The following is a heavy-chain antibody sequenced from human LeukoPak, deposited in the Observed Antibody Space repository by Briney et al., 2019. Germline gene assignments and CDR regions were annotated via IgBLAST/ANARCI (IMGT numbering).Heavy chain of an antibody. J-gene: IGHJ3*02. CDR2: IKEDGSDK. CDR1: GFTFSRYW. D-gene: IGHD1-26*01. Sequence: GGSLRLSCAASGFTFSRYWMTWVRQAPGKGLEWVDHIKEDGSDKYYVDSVKGRFTISRDNAKNSLYLQMNSLRAEDTAVYYCARGRIVGAIFIWGQGTMVTVSS. V-gene: IGHV3-7*01. CDR3: ARGRIVGAIFI.